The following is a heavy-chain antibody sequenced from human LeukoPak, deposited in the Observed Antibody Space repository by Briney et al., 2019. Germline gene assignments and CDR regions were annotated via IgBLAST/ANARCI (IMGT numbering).Heavy chain of an antibody. CDR3: ARHYDFWSGYSVH. D-gene: IGHD3-3*01. CDR2: INHSGST. J-gene: IGHJ4*02. V-gene: IGHV4-34*01. CDR1: GGSFGGYY. Sequence: PSETLSLTCAVYGGSFGGYYWSWIRQPPGKGLEWIGEINHSGSTNYNPSLKSRVTISVDTSKYQFSLKLSSVTAADTAVYYCARHYDFWSGYSVHWGQGTLVTVSS.